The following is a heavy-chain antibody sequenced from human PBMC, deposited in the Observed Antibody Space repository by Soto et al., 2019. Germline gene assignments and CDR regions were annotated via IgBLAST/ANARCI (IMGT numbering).Heavy chain of an antibody. D-gene: IGHD2-2*01. CDR1: GFTFSSYA. Sequence: PEGSLRLSCAASGFTFSSYAMHWVRQAPGKGLEWVAVISYDGSNKYYADSVKGRFTISRDNSKNTLYLQMNSLRAEDTAVYYCARDCSSTSCSIPRGHYYYYGMDVWGQGTTVTVSS. CDR3: ARDCSSTSCSIPRGHYYYYGMDV. V-gene: IGHV3-30-3*01. J-gene: IGHJ6*02. CDR2: ISYDGSNK.